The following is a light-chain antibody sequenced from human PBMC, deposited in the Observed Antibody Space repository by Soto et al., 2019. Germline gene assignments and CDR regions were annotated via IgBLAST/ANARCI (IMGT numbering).Light chain of an antibody. CDR3: QQRSNWPLLT. CDR1: QSVLYSSNNKNY. V-gene: IGKV4-1*01. CDR2: KAS. J-gene: IGKJ5*01. Sequence: DIVMTQSPDSLAVSLGERATINCKSSQSVLYSSNNKNYLAWYQQKPGKAPKLLIYKASSLESGVPSRFSGSGSGTEFTLTNSSLEPEDFAVYYCQQRSNWPLLTFGQGTRLEIK.